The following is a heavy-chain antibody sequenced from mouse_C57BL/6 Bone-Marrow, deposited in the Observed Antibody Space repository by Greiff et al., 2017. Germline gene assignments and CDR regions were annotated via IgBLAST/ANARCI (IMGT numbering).Heavy chain of an antibody. D-gene: IGHD1-1*01. CDR2: IDPSDSYT. V-gene: IGHV1-59*01. CDR1: GYTFTSYW. CDR3: ARDCSSYAFDY. Sequence: QVQLQQPGAELVRPGTSVKLSCKASGYTFTSYWMHWVKQRPGQGLEWIGVIDPSDSYTNYNQKFKGKATLTVDTSSSTAYMQLSSLTSEDSAVXYCARDCSSYAFDYWGQGTTLTVSS. J-gene: IGHJ2*01.